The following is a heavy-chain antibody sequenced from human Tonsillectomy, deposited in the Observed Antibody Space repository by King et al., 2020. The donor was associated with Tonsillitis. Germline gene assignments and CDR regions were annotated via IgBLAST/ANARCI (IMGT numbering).Heavy chain of an antibody. J-gene: IGHJ6*02. D-gene: IGHD3-10*01. CDR1: GYTFTGYY. CDR2: INPNSGDT. Sequence: VQLVQSGAEVKKPGASVKVSCKASGYTFTGYYIHWVRQAPGQGLEWMGWINPNSGDTNYAQKFQGSVTLTRDTSISTAYMELSRLRSDDTAVYYCARDLWFGELLSHYYYYYGMDVWGQGTTVTVSS. CDR3: ARDLWFGELLSHYYYYYGMDV. V-gene: IGHV1-2*02.